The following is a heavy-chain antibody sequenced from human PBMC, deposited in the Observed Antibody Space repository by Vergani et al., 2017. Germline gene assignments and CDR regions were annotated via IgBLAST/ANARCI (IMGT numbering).Heavy chain of an antibody. Sequence: QVQLQESGPGLVKPSQTLSLTCTVSGGSISSYYWSWIRQPPGKGLEWIGYIYYSGSTNYNPSLKSRVIISVDTSKNQFSLKLSSVTAADTAVYYCARDRADYYDSSGYYYRRFDPWGQGTLVTVSS. CDR1: GGSISSYY. CDR2: IYYSGST. CDR3: ARDRADYYDSSGYYYRRFDP. J-gene: IGHJ5*02. D-gene: IGHD3-22*01. V-gene: IGHV4-59*01.